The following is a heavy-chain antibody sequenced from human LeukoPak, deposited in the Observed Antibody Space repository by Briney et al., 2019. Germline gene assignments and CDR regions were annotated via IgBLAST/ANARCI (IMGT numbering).Heavy chain of an antibody. CDR1: GFTFSNYD. CDR3: AKGTKPVMTIPDY. D-gene: IGHD1/OR15-1a*01. CDR2: IGTAGDT. J-gene: IGHJ4*02. Sequence: GGSLRLSCAASGFTFSNYDMHWVRQATGKGLEWVSGIGTAGDTYYPDSVKGRFTISRDNAKNSLFLQMNSLRAEDTAMYYCAKGTKPVMTIPDYWGQGILVTVSS. V-gene: IGHV3-13*01.